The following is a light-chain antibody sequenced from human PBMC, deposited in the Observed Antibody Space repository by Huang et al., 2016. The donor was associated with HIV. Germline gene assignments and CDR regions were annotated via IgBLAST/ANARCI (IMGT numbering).Light chain of an antibody. J-gene: IGKJ1*01. CDR2: WAS. Sequence: DIVMTQSPDSLAVSLGEWATINCKSRQRILYNSDTKNYLAWYPQKSGQPPKLLIYWASTRESGVPDRVSGSGSGTDFTLSISSLQAGDVAVYYCQQYYGSPPTFGQGTKVEIK. V-gene: IGKV4-1*01. CDR1: QRILYNSDTKNY. CDR3: QQYYGSPPT.